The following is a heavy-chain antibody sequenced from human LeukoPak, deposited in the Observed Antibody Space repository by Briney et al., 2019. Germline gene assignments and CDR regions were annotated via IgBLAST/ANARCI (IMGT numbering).Heavy chain of an antibody. CDR2: IDNDGSVT. J-gene: IGHJ3*02. Sequence: PGGSLRLSCAASGITVSTTYMNWVRQAPGKGLEWVSRIDNDGSVTKYADSVKGRFTVSRDNAKNTLFLQMNSLRAEDMAVYYCARGGSYHAFDTWGQGTMVTVSS. CDR3: ARGGSYHAFDT. V-gene: IGHV3-74*03. CDR1: GITVSTTY. D-gene: IGHD3-10*01.